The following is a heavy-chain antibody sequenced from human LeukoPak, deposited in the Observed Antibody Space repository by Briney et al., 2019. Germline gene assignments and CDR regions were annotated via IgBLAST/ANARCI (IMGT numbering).Heavy chain of an antibody. D-gene: IGHD3-16*01. CDR2: ISAYNGNT. CDR1: GYTFTSYG. V-gene: IGHV1-18*01. J-gene: IGHJ4*02. Sequence: ASVKVSCKASGYTFTSYGTSWVRQAPGQGLEWMGWISAYNGNTNYAQKLQGRVTMTTDTSTSTAYMELSSLRSEDTAVYYCARGRLRLGELYYWGQGTLVTVSS. CDR3: ARGRLRLGELYY.